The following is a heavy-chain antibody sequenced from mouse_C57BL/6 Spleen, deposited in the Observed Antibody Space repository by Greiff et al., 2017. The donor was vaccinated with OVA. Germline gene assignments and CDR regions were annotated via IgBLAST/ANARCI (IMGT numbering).Heavy chain of an antibody. CDR3: ARDLYYGSSYKTWFAY. D-gene: IGHD1-1*01. Sequence: EVMLVESGEGLVKPGGSLKLSCAASGFTFSSYAMSWVRQTPEKRLEWVAYISSGGDYIYYADTVKGRFTISRDNARNTLYLQMSSLKSEDTAMYYCARDLYYGSSYKTWFAYWGQGTLVTVSA. J-gene: IGHJ3*01. V-gene: IGHV5S21*01. CDR1: GFTFSSYA. CDR2: ISSGGDYI.